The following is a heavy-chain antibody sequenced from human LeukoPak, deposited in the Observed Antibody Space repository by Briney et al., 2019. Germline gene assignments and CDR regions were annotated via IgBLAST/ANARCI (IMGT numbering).Heavy chain of an antibody. CDR3: ATLADYYDSSGYYNWYFDY. J-gene: IGHJ4*02. CDR2: FDPEDGET. Sequence: ASVKVSCKVSGYTLTELSMHWVRQAPGKGLEWMGGFDPEDGETIYAQKFQGRVTMTEDTSTDTAYMELSSLRSKDTAVYYCATLADYYDSSGYYNWYFDYWGQGTLVTVSS. V-gene: IGHV1-24*01. CDR1: GYTLTELS. D-gene: IGHD3-22*01.